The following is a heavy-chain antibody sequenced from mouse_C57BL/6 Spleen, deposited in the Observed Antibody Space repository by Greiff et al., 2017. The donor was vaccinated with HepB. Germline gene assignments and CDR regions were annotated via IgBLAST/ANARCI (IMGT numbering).Heavy chain of an antibody. Sequence: QVQLQQPGAELVMPGASVKLSCKASGYTFPSYWMHWVKQRPGQGLEWIGEIDPSDSYTNYNQKFKGKSTLTVDKSSSTAYMQLSSLTSEDSAVYYCARSATGTGEDYWGQGTTLTVSS. D-gene: IGHD4-1*02. J-gene: IGHJ2*01. CDR1: GYTFPSYW. V-gene: IGHV1-69*01. CDR2: IDPSDSYT. CDR3: ARSATGTGEDY.